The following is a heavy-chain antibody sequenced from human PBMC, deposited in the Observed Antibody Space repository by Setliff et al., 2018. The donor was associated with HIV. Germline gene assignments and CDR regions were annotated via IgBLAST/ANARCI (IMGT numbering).Heavy chain of an antibody. CDR1: GGSFNAYY. Sequence: SETLSLTCAVYGGSFNAYYWSWIRQPPGKGLEWIGEINHNGSTSYNPSLKSRVTISVDTSKNQFSLKLSSVTAADTAIYYCARAEMATIVAFDIWGQGTMVTVSS. CDR2: INHNGST. D-gene: IGHD5-12*01. V-gene: IGHV4-34*01. CDR3: ARAEMATIVAFDI. J-gene: IGHJ3*02.